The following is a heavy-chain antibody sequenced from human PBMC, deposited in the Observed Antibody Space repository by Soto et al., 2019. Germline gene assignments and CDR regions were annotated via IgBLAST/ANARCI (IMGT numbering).Heavy chain of an antibody. CDR2: INHSGST. V-gene: IGHV4-34*01. CDR1: GGSFSGYY. D-gene: IGHD3-10*01. Sequence: SETLSLTCAVYGGSFSGYYWSWIRQPPGKGLEWTGEINHSGSTNYNPSLKSRVTISVDTSKNQFSLKLSSVTAADTAVYYCARGMVRGVMAVWGQGTTVTVSS. CDR3: ARGMVRGVMAV. J-gene: IGHJ6*02.